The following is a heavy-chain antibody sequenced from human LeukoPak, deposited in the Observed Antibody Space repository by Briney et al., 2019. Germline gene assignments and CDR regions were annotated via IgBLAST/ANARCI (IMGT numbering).Heavy chain of an antibody. CDR3: ARGPNYGDDYYYYGMDV. J-gene: IGHJ6*02. D-gene: IGHD4-17*01. Sequence: GASVKVSCKASGYTFTDHAIHWVRQAPGQSLEWMGWINTVSGNTKYSQNFQGRVTMTRDTSTSTVYMELSSLRSEDTAVYYCARGPNYGDDYYYYGMDVWGQGTTVTVSS. V-gene: IGHV1-3*04. CDR2: INTVSGNT. CDR1: GYTFTDHA.